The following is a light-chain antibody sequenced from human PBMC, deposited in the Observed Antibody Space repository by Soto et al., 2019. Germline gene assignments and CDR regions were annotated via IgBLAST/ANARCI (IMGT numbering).Light chain of an antibody. V-gene: IGKV1-39*01. CDR3: QQRYSTLSIT. CDR1: ESINRH. Sequence: DIQMTQSPSSLSASVGDRVTITCRASESINRHLNWYQQKPGKAPKLLIYAASSLQNGVPSRFSGSVSGTYFTLTISNLRPQDFATYYCQQRYSTLSITFGQGTRLEIK. CDR2: AAS. J-gene: IGKJ5*01.